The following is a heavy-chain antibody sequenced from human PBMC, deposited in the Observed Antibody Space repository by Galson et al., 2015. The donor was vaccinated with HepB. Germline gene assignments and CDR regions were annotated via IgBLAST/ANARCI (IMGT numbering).Heavy chain of an antibody. CDR2: IWYDGSNK. CDR1: GFTFSSYG. CDR3: AREGAERIWTTISRDYFDY. V-gene: IGHV3-33*01. Sequence: SLRLSCAASGFTFSSYGMHWVRQAPGKGLEWVAVIWYDGSNKYYADSVKGRFTISRDNSKNTLYLQMNSLRAEGTAVYYCAREGAERIWTTISRDYFDYWGQGTLVTVSS. D-gene: IGHD1-1*01. J-gene: IGHJ4*02.